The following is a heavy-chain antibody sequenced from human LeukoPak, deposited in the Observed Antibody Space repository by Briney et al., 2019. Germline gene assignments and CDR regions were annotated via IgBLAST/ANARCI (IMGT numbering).Heavy chain of an antibody. CDR3: ARYVFWFDP. CDR2: INHSGST. Sequence: SETLPLTCAVYGGSFSGYYWSWIRQPPGKGLEWIGEINHSGSTNYNPSLKSRVTISVDTSKNQFSLKLSSVTAADTAVYYCARYVFWFDPWGQGTLVTVSS. CDR1: GGSFSGYY. D-gene: IGHD3-16*01. V-gene: IGHV4-34*01. J-gene: IGHJ5*02.